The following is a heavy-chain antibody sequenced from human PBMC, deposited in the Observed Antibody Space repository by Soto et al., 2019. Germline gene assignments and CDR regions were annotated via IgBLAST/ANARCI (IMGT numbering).Heavy chain of an antibody. J-gene: IGHJ4*02. Sequence: SETLSLTCTVSGGSISSYYWSWIRQPPGKGLEWIGYIYYSGSTNYNPSLKSRVTISVDTSKNQFSLKLSSVTAADTAVYYCARVSGYSSSTSCLYYFDYWGQGTLVTVSS. CDR3: ARVSGYSSSTSCLYYFDY. V-gene: IGHV4-59*01. CDR2: IYYSGST. D-gene: IGHD2-2*01. CDR1: GGSISSYY.